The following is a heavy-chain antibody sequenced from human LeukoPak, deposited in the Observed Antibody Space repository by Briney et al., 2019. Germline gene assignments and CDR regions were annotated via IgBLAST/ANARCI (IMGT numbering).Heavy chain of an antibody. CDR2: INHSGST. D-gene: IGHD6-13*01. V-gene: IGHV4-34*01. Sequence: SETLSLTCAVYGGSFSGYYWSWIRQPPGKGLEWIGEINHSGSTNYNPSLKSRVTISVDTSKNQFSLKLSSVTAADTAVYYCARRAAAATYYYYYMDVWGKGTTVTVSS. CDR1: GGSFSGYY. J-gene: IGHJ6*03. CDR3: ARRAAAATYYYYYMDV.